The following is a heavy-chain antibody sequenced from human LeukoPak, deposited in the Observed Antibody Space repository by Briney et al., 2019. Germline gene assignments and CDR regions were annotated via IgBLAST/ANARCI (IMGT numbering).Heavy chain of an antibody. CDR1: GITLSNYG. V-gene: IGHV3-23*01. CDR3: AKRGVVIRVILVGFHKEANYFDS. CDR2: ISGSGGRT. Sequence: GGSLRLSCAVSGITLSNYGMSWVRQAPGKGLEWVAGISGSGGRTNYADYVKGRFTISRDNPKNTLYLQMNSLRAEDTAVYFCAKRGVVIRVILVGFHKEANYFDSWGQGVLVTVSS. J-gene: IGHJ4*02. D-gene: IGHD3-22*01.